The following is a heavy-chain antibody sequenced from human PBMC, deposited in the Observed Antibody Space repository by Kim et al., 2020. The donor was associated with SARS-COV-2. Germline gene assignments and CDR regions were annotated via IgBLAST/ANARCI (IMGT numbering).Heavy chain of an antibody. CDR3: ARDKGSGYYYYFDY. D-gene: IGHD3-22*01. J-gene: IGHJ4*02. V-gene: IGHV4-31*02. Sequence: TPSLKSRVTISVDTSKIPFSLKLSSVAAADTAVYYCARDKGSGYYYYFDYWGQGTLVTVSS.